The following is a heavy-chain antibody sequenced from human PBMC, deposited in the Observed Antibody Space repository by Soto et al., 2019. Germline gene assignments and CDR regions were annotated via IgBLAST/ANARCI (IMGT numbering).Heavy chain of an antibody. V-gene: IGHV1-8*01. Sequence: ASVKVSCKASGYTFTSYDINWVRQATGQGLEWMGWMNPNSGNTGYAQKFQGRVTMTRNTSISTAYMELSSLRSEDTAVYYCARVFRADLQTFDYWGQGTLVTVSS. CDR2: MNPNSGNT. J-gene: IGHJ4*02. D-gene: IGHD3-10*01. CDR1: GYTFTSYD. CDR3: ARVFRADLQTFDY.